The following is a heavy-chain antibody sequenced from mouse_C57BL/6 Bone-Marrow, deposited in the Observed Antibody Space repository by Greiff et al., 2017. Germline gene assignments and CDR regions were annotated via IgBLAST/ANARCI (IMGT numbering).Heavy chain of an antibody. V-gene: IGHV1S36*01. J-gene: IGHJ3*01. Sequence: VHLVEPGAELVKPGASVKMSCKASGYTFTSYCMHWVKQRHGHILEWIGNIDPYNGVTRYNEKFKGKATLTVDKSSSTAYMELRSLTSDDSAVYYCARNSSSFYWFAYWGQGTLVTVSA. D-gene: IGHD1-1*01. CDR1: GYTFTSYC. CDR3: ARNSSSFYWFAY. CDR2: IDPYNGVT.